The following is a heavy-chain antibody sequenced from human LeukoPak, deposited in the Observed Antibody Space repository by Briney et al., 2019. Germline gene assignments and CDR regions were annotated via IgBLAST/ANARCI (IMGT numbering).Heavy chain of an antibody. CDR1: VYTFTGYY. V-gene: IGHV1-2*02. J-gene: IGHJ4*02. D-gene: IGHD6-13*01. Sequence: ASVKVSCKASVYTFTGYYMHWVRQAPGQGLEWMGWINPNSGGTNYAQKFQGRVTMTRDTSISTAYMELSRLRSDDTAVYYCARDRRAAALPFDYWGRGTLVTVSS. CDR3: ARDRRAAALPFDY. CDR2: INPNSGGT.